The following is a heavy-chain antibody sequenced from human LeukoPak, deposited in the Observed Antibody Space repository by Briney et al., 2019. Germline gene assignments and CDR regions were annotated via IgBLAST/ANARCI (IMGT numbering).Heavy chain of an antibody. CDR3: AKAGPILRYFDFRYYFDY. CDR1: GFTFSSYA. V-gene: IGHV3-23*01. Sequence: GGSLRLSCAASGFTFSSYAMSWVRQAPGKGLEWVSAINGSGGSTYYADSVKGRFTISRDNSKNTLYLQMNSLRAEDTAVYYCAKAGPILRYFDFRYYFDYWGQGTLVTVSS. J-gene: IGHJ4*02. CDR2: INGSGGST. D-gene: IGHD3-9*01.